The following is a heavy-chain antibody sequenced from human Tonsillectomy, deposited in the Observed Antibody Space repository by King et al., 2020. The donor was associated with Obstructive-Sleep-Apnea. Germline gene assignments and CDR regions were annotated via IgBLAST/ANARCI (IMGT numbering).Heavy chain of an antibody. CDR2: IYHSGST. D-gene: IGHD6-19*01. CDR3: ARLGIAVAGTGFDY. J-gene: IGHJ4*02. CDR1: GYSISSGYY. V-gene: IGHV4-38-2*02. Sequence: VPLQESGPGLVKPSETLSLTCTVSGYSISSGYYWGWIRQPPGKGLEWIGSIYHSGSTYYNPSLKSRVTISVDTSKNQFSLKLSSVTAADTAVYYCARLGIAVAGTGFDYWGQGTLVTVSS.